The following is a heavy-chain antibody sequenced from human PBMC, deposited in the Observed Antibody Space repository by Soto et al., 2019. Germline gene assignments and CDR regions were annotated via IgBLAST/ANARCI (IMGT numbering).Heavy chain of an antibody. V-gene: IGHV3-30*18. J-gene: IGHJ3*02. Sequence: GGSLRLSCAASGFTFSSYNMHWVRQDPGKGLEWVAVISYDGSNKYYADSVKGRFTISRDNSKNTLYLQMNSLRAEDTAVYYCAKRGGYYDGAAFDIWGQGTMVTVSS. CDR2: ISYDGSNK. D-gene: IGHD3-3*01. CDR3: AKRGGYYDGAAFDI. CDR1: GFTFSSYN.